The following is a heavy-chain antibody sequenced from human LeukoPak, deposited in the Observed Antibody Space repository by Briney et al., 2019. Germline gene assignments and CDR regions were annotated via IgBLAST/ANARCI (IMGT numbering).Heavy chain of an antibody. J-gene: IGHJ5*02. CDR2: IYYSGST. CDR3: ARHVYDFWSGFYDGTHETNWFDP. Sequence: SETLSLTCTVSGGSISSYYWSWIRQPPGKGLEWIGYIYYSGSTNYNPSLKSRVTISVDTSKNQFSLKLSSVTAADTAVYYCARHVYDFWSGFYDGTHETNWFDPWGQGTPVTVSS. D-gene: IGHD3-3*01. CDR1: GGSISSYY. V-gene: IGHV4-59*08.